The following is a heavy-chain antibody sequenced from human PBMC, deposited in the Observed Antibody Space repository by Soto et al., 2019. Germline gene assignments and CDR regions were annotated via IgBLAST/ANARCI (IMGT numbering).Heavy chain of an antibody. Sequence: PSETLSLTCAVYGGSCSGYYWSWIRQPPGKGLEWIGEINHSGSTNYNPSLKSRVTISVDTSKNQFSLKLSSVTAADTAVYYCARDNRAVAGLAIGMDVWGQGTTVTVSS. CDR1: GGSCSGYY. V-gene: IGHV4-34*01. CDR2: INHSGST. J-gene: IGHJ6*02. CDR3: ARDNRAVAGLAIGMDV. D-gene: IGHD6-19*01.